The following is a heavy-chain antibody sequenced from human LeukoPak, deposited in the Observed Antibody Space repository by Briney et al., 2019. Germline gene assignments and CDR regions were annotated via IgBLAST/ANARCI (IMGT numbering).Heavy chain of an antibody. CDR2: IYYSGST. Sequence: SETLSLTCTVPGGSISSYYWSWIRQPPGKGLEWIGCIYYSGSTNYKPSLKSRVTISVDTSKNQFSLKLSSVTAADTAVYYCARGGYYGSGNDFRFDPWGQGTLVTVSS. V-gene: IGHV4-59*01. CDR1: GGSISSYY. CDR3: ARGGYYGSGNDFRFDP. J-gene: IGHJ5*02. D-gene: IGHD3-10*01.